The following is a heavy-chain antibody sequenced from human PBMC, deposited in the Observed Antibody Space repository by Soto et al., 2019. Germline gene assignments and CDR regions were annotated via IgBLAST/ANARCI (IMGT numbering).Heavy chain of an antibody. D-gene: IGHD3-3*01. CDR2: ISYDGSNK. V-gene: IGHV3-30*18. CDR3: AKARDDFWSGYYRDYYYYYGMDV. Sequence: GGSLRLSCAASGFTFSSYGMHWVRQAPGKGLEWVAVISYDGSNKYYADSVKGRFTISRDNSKNTLYLQMNSLRAEDTAVYYCAKARDDFWSGYYRDYYYYYGMDVWGQGTTVTVSS. CDR1: GFTFSSYG. J-gene: IGHJ6*02.